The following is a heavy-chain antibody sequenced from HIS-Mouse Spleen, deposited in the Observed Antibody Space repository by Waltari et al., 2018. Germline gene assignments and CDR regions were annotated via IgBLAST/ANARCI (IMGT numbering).Heavy chain of an antibody. CDR3: AREGLAARKGDYFDY. D-gene: IGHD6-6*01. V-gene: IGHV4-39*07. CDR2: IYYSGGT. Sequence: QLQLQESGPGLVKPSETLSLTCTVSGGSISSSSYYWGWIRQPPGKGLEWVGSIYYSGGTYYHPSLQSRVTIAVDTSKNQFSLKLSSVTAADTAVYYCAREGLAARKGDYFDYWGQGTLVTVSS. J-gene: IGHJ4*02. CDR1: GGSISSSSYY.